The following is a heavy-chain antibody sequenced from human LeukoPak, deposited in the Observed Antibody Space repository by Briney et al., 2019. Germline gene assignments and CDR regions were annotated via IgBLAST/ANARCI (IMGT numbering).Heavy chain of an antibody. CDR1: GFTFSSYG. J-gene: IGHJ4*02. Sequence: GGSLRLSCAASGFTFSSYGMHWVRQAPGKGLEWVAFTRFDGSNKYYADSVEGRFTVSRDNSRNTLYLQMNSLRTEDTAVYYCAKSLSGYSSSWYCFDCWGQGTLVTVSS. CDR3: AKSLSGYSSSWYCFDC. V-gene: IGHV3-30*02. D-gene: IGHD6-13*01. CDR2: TRFDGSNK.